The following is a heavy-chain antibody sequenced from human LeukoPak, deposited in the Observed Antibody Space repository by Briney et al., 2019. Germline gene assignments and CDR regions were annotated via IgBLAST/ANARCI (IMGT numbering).Heavy chain of an antibody. CDR2: MNPNSGNT. CDR3: ARGASGYTLRYDY. Sequence: GASVKVSCKASGYTFTSYDMNWVRQAPGQGLEWMGWMNPNSGNTGYAQKFQGRVTMTRNTSISTAYMELSSLRSEDTAVYYCARGASGYTLRYDYWGQRTLGTVSS. CDR1: GYTFTSYD. D-gene: IGHD6-13*01. V-gene: IGHV1-8*01. J-gene: IGHJ4*02.